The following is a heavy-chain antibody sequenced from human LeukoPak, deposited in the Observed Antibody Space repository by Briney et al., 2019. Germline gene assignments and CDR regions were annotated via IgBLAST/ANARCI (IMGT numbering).Heavy chain of an antibody. CDR1: GGSISSYY. CDR3: ARHWRGSYFYYFDY. J-gene: IGHJ4*02. V-gene: IGHV4-59*08. D-gene: IGHD1-26*01. Sequence: SETLSLTCTVSGGSISSYYWSWIRQPPGKGLEWIGYIYYSGSTSYNPSLKSRVTISVDTSKNQFSLKLSSVTAADTAVYYCARHWRGSYFYYFDYWGQGTLVTVSS. CDR2: IYYSGST.